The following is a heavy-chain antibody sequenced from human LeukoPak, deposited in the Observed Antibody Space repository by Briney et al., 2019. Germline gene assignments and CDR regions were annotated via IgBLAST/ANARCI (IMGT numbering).Heavy chain of an antibody. V-gene: IGHV3-30-3*01. CDR2: ISYDGSNK. CDR1: GFTFSSYA. D-gene: IGHD2-2*01. J-gene: IGHJ6*03. CDR3: ARDGCSSTSCLYYYYYYYMDV. Sequence: PGRSLRLSCAASGFTFSSYAMHWVRQAPGKGLEWVAVISYDGSNKYYADSVKGRFTISRDNSKNTLYLQMNSLRAEDTAVYYCARDGCSSTSCLYYYYYYYMDVWGKGTTVTVSS.